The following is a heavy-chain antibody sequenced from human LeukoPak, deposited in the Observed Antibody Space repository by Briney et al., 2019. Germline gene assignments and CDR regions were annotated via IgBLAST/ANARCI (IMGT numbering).Heavy chain of an antibody. D-gene: IGHD6-19*01. CDR2: IYTSGST. V-gene: IGHV4-61*02. Sequence: PSETLSLTCIVSGGSISSGSYYWSWILQPAGKGLEWIGRIYTSGSTNYNPPLKSRVTMSVDTSKNQFSLKLSSVTAADTAVYYCARDRVAVAADWFDPWGQGTLVTVSS. J-gene: IGHJ5*02. CDR1: GGSISSGSYY. CDR3: ARDRVAVAADWFDP.